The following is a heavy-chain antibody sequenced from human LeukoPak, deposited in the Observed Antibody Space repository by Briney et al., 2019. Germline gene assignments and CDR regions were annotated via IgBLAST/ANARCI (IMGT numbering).Heavy chain of an antibody. CDR2: IYYSGST. CDR1: GFTFSSYSMN. Sequence: NPGGSLRLSCAASGFTFSSYSMNWVRQPPGKGLEWIGSIYYSGSTYYNPSLKSRVTISVDTSKNQFSLKLSSVTAADTAVYYCARAQDGYCSSTSCHYFDYWGQGTPVTVSS. V-gene: IGHV4-39*01. CDR3: ARAQDGYCSSTSCHYFDY. D-gene: IGHD2-2*01. J-gene: IGHJ4*02.